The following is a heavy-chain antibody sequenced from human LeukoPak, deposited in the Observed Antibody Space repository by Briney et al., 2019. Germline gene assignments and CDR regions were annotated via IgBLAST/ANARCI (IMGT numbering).Heavy chain of an antibody. V-gene: IGHV4-39*07. D-gene: IGHD2-15*01. CDR3: ARVGYCSGGSCYYFDY. CDR2: ICYSGST. CDR1: GGSISRSSYY. J-gene: IGHJ4*02. Sequence: SETLSLTCTVSGGSISRSSYYWGWIRQPPGKGLEWIASICYSGSTYYNPSLKSRVTITVDTSKKQFSLKLSSVTAADTAVYYCARVGYCSGGSCYYFDYWGQGTLVTVSS.